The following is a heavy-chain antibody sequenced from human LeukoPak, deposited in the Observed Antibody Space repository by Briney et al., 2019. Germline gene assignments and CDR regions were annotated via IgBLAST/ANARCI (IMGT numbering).Heavy chain of an antibody. Sequence: AASVTVSCKASGYTFTGHFIHWVRQAPGQGLEWMGWSNPNSGGTNYAQKFQGRVTMTRDTSISTAYMELSRVISDDTAVYYCAREYSRYSGTYYDYWGQGTLVTVSS. CDR2: SNPNSGGT. CDR1: GYTFTGHF. D-gene: IGHD5-12*01. J-gene: IGHJ4*02. CDR3: AREYSRYSGTYYDY. V-gene: IGHV1-2*02.